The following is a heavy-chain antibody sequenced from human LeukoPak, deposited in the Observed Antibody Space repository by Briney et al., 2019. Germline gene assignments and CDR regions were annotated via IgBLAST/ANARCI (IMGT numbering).Heavy chain of an antibody. V-gene: IGHV4-59*12. D-gene: IGHD5-24*01. Sequence: SETLSLTCTVSGGSISSYYWSWIRQPPGKGLEWIGYIYYSGSTSYNPSLKSRVTISVDTSKNQFSLKLSSVTAADTAVYYCVRASDGYNYFFDYWGQGTLVTVSS. J-gene: IGHJ4*02. CDR2: IYYSGST. CDR1: GGSISSYY. CDR3: VRASDGYNYFFDY.